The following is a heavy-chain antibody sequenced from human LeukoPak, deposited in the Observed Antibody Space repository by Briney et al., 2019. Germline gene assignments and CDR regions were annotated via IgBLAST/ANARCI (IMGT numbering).Heavy chain of an antibody. J-gene: IGHJ6*02. V-gene: IGHV7-4-1*02. CDR1: GYTFTSYA. CDR2: INTNTGNP. D-gene: IGHD3-10*01. CDR3: ASSPVMVRGVITPSYGMDV. Sequence: GASVKVSCKASGYTFTSYAMNWVRQAPGQGLEWMGWINTNTGNPTYAQGFTGRFVFSLDTSVSTAYLQISSLKAEDTAVYYCASSPVMVRGVITPSYGMDVWGQGTTVTVSS.